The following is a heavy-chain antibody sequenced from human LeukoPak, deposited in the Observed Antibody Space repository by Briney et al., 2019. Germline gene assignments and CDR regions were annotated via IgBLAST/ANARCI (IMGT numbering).Heavy chain of an antibody. D-gene: IGHD4-17*01. CDR3: ARVRRTIGRGRDYRNLYYFDY. J-gene: IGHJ4*02. CDR2: IKQDGSEK. CDR1: GFTFSSYW. V-gene: IGHV3-7*01. Sequence: PGGSLRLSCAASGFTFSSYWMSWVRQAPGKGLEWVANIKQDGSEKYYVDSVKGRFTISRDNAKNSLYLQMNSLRAEDTAVYYCARVRRTIGRGRDYRNLYYFDYWGQGTLVTVSS.